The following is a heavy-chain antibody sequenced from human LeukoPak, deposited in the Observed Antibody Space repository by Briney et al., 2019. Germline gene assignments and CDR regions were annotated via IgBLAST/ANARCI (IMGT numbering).Heavy chain of an antibody. V-gene: IGHV1-18*01. Sequence: ASVKVSCKASGYTFTSYGIIWVRQAPGQGLEWMGWISAFNGNTNYAQKLQGRVTMTTDTSTSTAYMELRSLRSDDTAVYYCARSQYCSSTSCYTSKPFDYWGQGTLVTVSS. J-gene: IGHJ4*02. CDR3: ARSQYCSSTSCYTSKPFDY. CDR1: GYTFTSYG. D-gene: IGHD2-2*02. CDR2: ISAFNGNT.